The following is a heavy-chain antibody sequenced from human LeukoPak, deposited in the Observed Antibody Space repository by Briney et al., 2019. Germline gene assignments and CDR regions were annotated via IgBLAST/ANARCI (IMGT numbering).Heavy chain of an antibody. J-gene: IGHJ4*02. V-gene: IGHV3-30*02. CDR3: AKGIVATGYDY. D-gene: IGHD5-12*01. Sequence: GGSLRLSCAASGFTLSSYGMHWVRQAPGKGLEWVAFIRYDGSSKYYADSVKGRFTISRDNSKNTLYLQMNSLRAEDTAVYYCAKGIVATGYDYWGQGTLVTVSS. CDR1: GFTLSSYG. CDR2: IRYDGSSK.